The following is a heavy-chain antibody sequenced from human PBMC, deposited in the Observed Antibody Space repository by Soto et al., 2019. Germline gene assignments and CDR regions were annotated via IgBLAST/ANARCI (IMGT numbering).Heavy chain of an antibody. CDR2: ITYIYYSGST. D-gene: IGHD2-8*01. Sequence: QVQMQESGPGLVKPSETLSLTCTVSGGSVSSRSYYWSWIRQPPGKGLEWIGYITYIYYSGSTNFKPSLKSRVTISVDTSKDQFPLNLSSVTAADTAAYYCARDRIVQGDYYGIDVWGQGTTVTVSS. CDR3: ARDRIVQGDYYGIDV. V-gene: IGHV4-61*01. CDR1: GGSVSSRSYY. J-gene: IGHJ6*02.